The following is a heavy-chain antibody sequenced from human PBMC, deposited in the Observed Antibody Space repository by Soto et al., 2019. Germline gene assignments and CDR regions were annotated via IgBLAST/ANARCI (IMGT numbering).Heavy chain of an antibody. CDR2: IYKGGSI. V-gene: IGHV4-61*05. D-gene: IGHD3-22*01. J-gene: IGHJ5*02. CDR3: ARAYYDRSGYAVDP. CDR1: GGSISSSNDY. Sequence: SETLSLTCTVSGGSISSSNDYWTWIRQPPGKGLEWIGYIYKGGSINYNPSLKSRVTISVDTSNNQFSLKLSSVTAADTAVYYCARAYYDRSGYAVDPWGQGTLVTVSS.